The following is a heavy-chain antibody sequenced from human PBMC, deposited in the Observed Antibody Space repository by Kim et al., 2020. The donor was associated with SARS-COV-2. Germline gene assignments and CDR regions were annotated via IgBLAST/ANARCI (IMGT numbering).Heavy chain of an antibody. J-gene: IGHJ5*02. CDR3: ARLVIQDNDYGDINWFDP. Sequence: GESLKISCKGSGYSFTSYWISWVRQMPGKGLEWMGRIDPSDSYTNYSPSFQGHVTISADKSISTAYLQWSSLKASDTAMYYCARLVIQDNDYGDINWFDPWGQGTLVTVSS. CDR1: GYSFTSYW. V-gene: IGHV5-10-1*01. D-gene: IGHD4-17*01. CDR2: IDPSDSYT.